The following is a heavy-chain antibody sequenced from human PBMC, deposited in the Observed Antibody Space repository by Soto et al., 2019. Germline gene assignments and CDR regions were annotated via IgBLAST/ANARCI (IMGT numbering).Heavy chain of an antibody. Sequence: PGGSLRLSCAASGFTFSSYGMHWVRQAPGKGLEWVSSIDGSGSSIYYADSLKGRFTISTDNARDSLYLQMNSLRPDDTAVYYCARAPVAGTTGPVWGQGTLVTVSS. V-gene: IGHV3-21*01. D-gene: IGHD6-19*01. CDR1: GFTFSSYG. CDR3: ARAPVAGTTGPV. CDR2: IDGSGSSI. J-gene: IGHJ4*02.